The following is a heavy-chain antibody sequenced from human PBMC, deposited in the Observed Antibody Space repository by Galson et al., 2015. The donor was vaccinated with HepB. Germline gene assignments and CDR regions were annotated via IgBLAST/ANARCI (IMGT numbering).Heavy chain of an antibody. CDR1: GFTFSTYA. Sequence: SLRLSCAASGFTFSTYAMSWVRQAPGKGLEWVSGISGSGDTHYADSVKGRFTISRDNSKNTLYLQMSSLGAEDTAVYYCAKDPRLNCGGDCSTGYWGQGTLVTVSS. CDR2: ISGSGDT. J-gene: IGHJ4*02. D-gene: IGHD2-21*02. V-gene: IGHV3-23*01. CDR3: AKDPRLNCGGDCSTGY.